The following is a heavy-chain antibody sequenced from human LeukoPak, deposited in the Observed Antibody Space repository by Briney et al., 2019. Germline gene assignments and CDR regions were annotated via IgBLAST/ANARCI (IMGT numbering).Heavy chain of an antibody. J-gene: IGHJ5*02. D-gene: IGHD6-13*01. Sequence: GGSLRLSCAASGFTFSSYSMSWVRQAPGKGLEWVSGISGSGDRTYYADAVKGRFTISRDNSKNTLYLQMNSLRAEDTAVYYCARRAGIAAAQGWFDPWGQGTLVTVSS. CDR1: GFTFSSYS. V-gene: IGHV3-23*01. CDR3: ARRAGIAAAQGWFDP. CDR2: ISGSGDRT.